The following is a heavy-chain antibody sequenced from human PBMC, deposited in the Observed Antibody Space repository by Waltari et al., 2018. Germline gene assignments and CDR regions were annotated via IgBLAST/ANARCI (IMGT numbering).Heavy chain of an antibody. V-gene: IGHV1-2*06. D-gene: IGHD6-19*01. CDR2: INPNSGGT. CDR1: GYTFTGYY. Sequence: QVQLVQSGAEVKKPGAYVTVSCKASGYTFTGYYMPWLRQAAGHGLEWMGRINPNSGGTNYAQKFQGRVTMTRDTSISTAYMELSRLRSDDTAVYYCAAKPDIAVAGFDYWGQGTLVTVSS. J-gene: IGHJ4*02. CDR3: AAKPDIAVAGFDY.